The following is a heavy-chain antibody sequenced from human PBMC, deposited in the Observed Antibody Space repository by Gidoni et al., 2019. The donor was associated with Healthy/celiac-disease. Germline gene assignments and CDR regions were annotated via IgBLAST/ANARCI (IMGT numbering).Heavy chain of an antibody. D-gene: IGHD6-6*01. CDR3: ARRGIAALDYMDV. CDR2: MYYSGNT. V-gene: IGHV4-39*01. CDR1: GGPIRSSNYY. Sequence: QLQLQESGPGLVKPSETLSLTCTVSGGPIRSSNYYWDWIRQSPGKGLEWIGSMYYSGNTYYNPSLRSRVTISEDTSNNQFSLKLNSVTAADTAVYYCARRGIAALDYMDVWGKGTTVTVSS. J-gene: IGHJ6*03.